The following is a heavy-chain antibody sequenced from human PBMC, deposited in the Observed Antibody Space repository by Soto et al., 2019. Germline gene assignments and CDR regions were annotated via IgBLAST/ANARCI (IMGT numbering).Heavy chain of an antibody. V-gene: IGHV3-53*02. Sequence: EVHLVETGEGWIQLGGSRRLPCAASGFTVINTSMSWVRQPPGKGLEWVSIIYSGGDTYYADSVKGRFTISRDSSKNTVYIQMNNLRAEDTAVYYCARGDPFAVWGQGTLVTVSS. CDR2: IYSGGDT. J-gene: IGHJ4*02. CDR1: GFTVINTS. CDR3: ARGDPFAV.